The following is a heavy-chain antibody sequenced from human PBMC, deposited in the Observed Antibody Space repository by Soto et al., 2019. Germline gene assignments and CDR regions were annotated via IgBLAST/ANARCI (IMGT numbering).Heavy chain of an antibody. CDR2: IKQDRSEM. V-gene: IGHV3-7*01. CDR3: ARDRGSQ. Sequence: PAGSLRLSYVSSGFTFSSYSMSWVRQAPGKVLEWVANIKQDRSEMYYVESVKNRFTISRDNAKISLYLQMNSLRAEDTAVYYCARDRGSQWGQGP. CDR1: GFTFSSYS. D-gene: IGHD3-10*01. J-gene: IGHJ4*02.